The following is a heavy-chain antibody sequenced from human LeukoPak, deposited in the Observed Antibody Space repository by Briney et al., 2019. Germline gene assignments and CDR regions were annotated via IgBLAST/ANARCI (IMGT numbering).Heavy chain of an antibody. CDR2: IDFTSRYI. Sequence: GGSLRLSCAASGFTFSSYSMNWVRQAPGKGLEWVSSIDFTSRYIYNADSVKGRFTTSRDNAKNSPDLQMNSLKVEDTAVYYCATPAAGPGAEYSLYWGQGTLVIVSS. V-gene: IGHV3-21*01. CDR3: ATPAAGPGAEYSLY. CDR1: GFTFSSYS. J-gene: IGHJ1*01. D-gene: IGHD6-13*01.